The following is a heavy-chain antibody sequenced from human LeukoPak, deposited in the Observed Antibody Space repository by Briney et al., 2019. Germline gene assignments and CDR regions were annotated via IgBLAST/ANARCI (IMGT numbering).Heavy chain of an antibody. CDR3: GRLLYYYGSGSYYKGYYYMDV. J-gene: IGHJ6*03. CDR2: IHTSGST. D-gene: IGHD3-10*01. CDR1: GGSISSYY. V-gene: IGHV4-4*07. Sequence: NPSETLSLTCTVSGGSISSYYWSWIRQPAGKGLEWIGRIHTSGSTNYSPSLKSRVTMSVDTSKNQFSLKLTSVTAADTAVYSCGRLLYYYGSGSYYKGYYYMDVWGKGTTVTVSS.